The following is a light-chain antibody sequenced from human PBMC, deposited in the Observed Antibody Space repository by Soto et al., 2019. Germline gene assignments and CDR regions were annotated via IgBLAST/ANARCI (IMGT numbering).Light chain of an antibody. J-gene: IGKJ1*01. CDR3: QQFSSFWT. V-gene: IGKV3-20*01. CDR2: GAS. CDR1: QSVSSD. Sequence: ETVLTQSPATLSLSPGERATLSCRASQSVSSDLAWYQQKPGQAPRLLIYGASTRATDIPARFSGSGSGTDFTLTISRLEPEDFAVYYCQQFSSFWTFGQGTKVYIK.